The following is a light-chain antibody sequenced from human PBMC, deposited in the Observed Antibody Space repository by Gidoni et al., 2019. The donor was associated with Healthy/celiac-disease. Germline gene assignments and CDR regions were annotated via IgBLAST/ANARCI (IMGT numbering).Light chain of an antibody. CDR1: SSDVGGYNY. J-gene: IGLJ2*01. CDR2: DVS. V-gene: IGLV2-14*01. CDR3: SSYTSSSTV. Sequence: QSALTQPASVSGSPGQSITISCTGTSSDVGGYNYVPWYQQHPGKAPKRMIYDVSKRPSGVSNRFSGSKSGNTASLTISGLQAEDEADYYCSSYTSSSTVFGGGTKLTVL.